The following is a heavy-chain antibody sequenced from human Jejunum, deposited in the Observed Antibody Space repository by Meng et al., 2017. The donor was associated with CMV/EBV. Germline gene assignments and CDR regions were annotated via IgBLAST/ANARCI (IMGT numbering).Heavy chain of an antibody. D-gene: IGHD7-27*01. Sequence: GDGVSSNSAGWHWIRQSPSRGLEWLGRTYYRSKWFNDYAGSVKSRITINPDTSRNQFSLQLNSVTPEDTAVYYCARGTWGFLDSWGQGTRVTVSS. CDR3: ARGTWGFLDS. CDR2: TYYRSKWFN. J-gene: IGHJ4*02. CDR1: GDGVSSNSAG. V-gene: IGHV6-1*01.